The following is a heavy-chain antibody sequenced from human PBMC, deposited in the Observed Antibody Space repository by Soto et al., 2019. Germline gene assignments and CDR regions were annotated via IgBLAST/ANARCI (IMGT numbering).Heavy chain of an antibody. CDR3: ASTYYYGSGTGGWFAP. J-gene: IGHJ5*02. V-gene: IGHV4-30-2*01. Sequence: PSETLSLTCAVSGGSISSGGYSWSWIRQPPGKGLEWIGYIYHSGSTYYNPSLKSRVTISVDRSKNQFSLKLSSVTAADTAVYYCASTYYYGSGTGGWFAPGGEGPLVTVPS. D-gene: IGHD3-10*01. CDR2: IYHSGST. CDR1: GGSISSGGYS.